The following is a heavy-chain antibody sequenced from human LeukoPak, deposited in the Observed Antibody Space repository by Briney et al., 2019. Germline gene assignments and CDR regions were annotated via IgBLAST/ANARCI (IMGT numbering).Heavy chain of an antibody. CDR1: GGSISSSSHY. CDR2: VYFSGST. D-gene: IGHD1-26*01. CDR3: ARVSTGSNLGYGFDY. J-gene: IGHJ4*02. V-gene: IGHV4-39*01. Sequence: SETLSLTCTVFGGSISSSSHYWGWIRQPPGEGLEWIGSVYFSGSTYYSPSLKSRVTISVDPSTNQFSLKLSSVTAADTAVYYCARVSTGSNLGYGFDYWGQGTLVTVSS.